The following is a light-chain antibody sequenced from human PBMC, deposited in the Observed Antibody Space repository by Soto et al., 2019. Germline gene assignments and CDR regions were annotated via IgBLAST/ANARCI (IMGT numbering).Light chain of an antibody. CDR3: CSHAGSYTLV. V-gene: IGLV2-11*01. CDR2: DVS. J-gene: IGLJ2*01. CDR1: NIDVGAYSY. Sequence: QSVLTQPRSVSGSPGQSVTISCTGTNIDVGAYSYVSWYQQHPGKVPKLLIYDVSKRPSGVPDRFSGSKSANTASLTISGLQADDEADYYCCSHAGSYTLVFGGGTQLTVL.